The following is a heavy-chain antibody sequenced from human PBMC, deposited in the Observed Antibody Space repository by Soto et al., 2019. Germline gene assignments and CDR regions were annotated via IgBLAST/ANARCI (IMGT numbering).Heavy chain of an antibody. CDR3: ARARSDSAGSSLCRRRDV. Sequence: QVQLQESGPGLVKPSGTLSLICIVSGDSVTFGHHYWSWIRQPPGKGLAWIGHSFFTGATNYSPSLKSRVTMSVDSSKSQFSLNLTSVTAADSAIDYCARARSDSAGSSLCRRRDVWGQGTTVTVSS. CDR1: GDSVTFGHHY. D-gene: IGHD3-10*01. J-gene: IGHJ6*02. CDR2: SFFTGAT. V-gene: IGHV4-61*01.